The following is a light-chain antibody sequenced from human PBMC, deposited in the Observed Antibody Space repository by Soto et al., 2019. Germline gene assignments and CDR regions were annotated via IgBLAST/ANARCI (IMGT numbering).Light chain of an antibody. V-gene: IGKV3-20*01. CDR3: QQFSSYPLT. CDR2: DAS. Sequence: DIVVTQSPATLSASPGERVTLSCRASQFVSSRLAWYQRRPGQVPRLLIYDASSRATGIPDRFSGGGSGTDFTLTISRLEPEDFAVYYCQQFSSYPLTFGGGTKV. J-gene: IGKJ4*01. CDR1: QFVSSR.